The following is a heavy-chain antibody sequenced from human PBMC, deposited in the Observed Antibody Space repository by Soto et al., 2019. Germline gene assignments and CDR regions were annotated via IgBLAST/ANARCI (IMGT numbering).Heavy chain of an antibody. V-gene: IGHV3-48*02. D-gene: IGHD2-8*01. CDR3: TTSNGHLDN. J-gene: IGHJ4*02. Sequence: EVQLEESGGGLVQSGGSLRLSCAASGFTFSPYSMNWVRQALGKGLEWISYITGSSSTIHYADSVKGRFTISRDNAKNSVYLQMNNLREEDTAVYYCTTSNGHLDNWGQGTLVTVSS. CDR1: GFTFSPYS. CDR2: ITGSSSTI.